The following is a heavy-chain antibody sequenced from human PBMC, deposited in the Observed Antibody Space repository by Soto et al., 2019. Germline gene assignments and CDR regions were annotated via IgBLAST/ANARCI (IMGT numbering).Heavy chain of an antibody. CDR1: GFTFSSYG. CDR2: ISYDGSNK. J-gene: IGHJ5*02. Sequence: QVQLVESGGGVVQPGRSLRLSCAASGFTFSSYGMHWVRQAPGKGLEWVAVISYDGSNKYYADSVKGRFTISRDNSKNTLYLQRNSLRAEDTAVYYCAKERGSYCGGDCYSRWFDPWGQGTLVTVSS. D-gene: IGHD2-21*02. CDR3: AKERGSYCGGDCYSRWFDP. V-gene: IGHV3-30*18.